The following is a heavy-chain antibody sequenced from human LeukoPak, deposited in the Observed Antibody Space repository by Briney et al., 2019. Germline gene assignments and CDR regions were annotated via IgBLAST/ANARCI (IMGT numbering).Heavy chain of an antibody. CDR3: ARDFPIVVVTGGDY. Sequence: GASVRVSCKASGYTFTGYYMHWLRQAPGQGLEWMGRINPNSGGTNYAQKFQGRVTMTRDTSISTAYMELSRLRSDDTAVYYCARDFPIVVVTGGDYWGQGTLVTVSS. D-gene: IGHD2-21*02. J-gene: IGHJ4*02. CDR1: GYTFTGYY. V-gene: IGHV1-2*06. CDR2: INPNSGGT.